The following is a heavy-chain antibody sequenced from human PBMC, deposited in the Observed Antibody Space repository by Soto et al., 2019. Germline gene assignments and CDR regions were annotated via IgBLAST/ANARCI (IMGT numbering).Heavy chain of an antibody. CDR2: INSDGSST. CDR1: VFTFSSYW. Sequence: PGLSLRRSCERSVFTFSSYWMHWVLQNPVKGLVWVSRINSDGSSTSYADSVKGRFTISRDNAKNTLYLQMNSLRAEDTAVYYCARISPLEWELLFDHWGQGTLVTVSS. CDR3: ARISPLEWELLFDH. J-gene: IGHJ4*02. V-gene: IGHV3-74*01. D-gene: IGHD1-26*01.